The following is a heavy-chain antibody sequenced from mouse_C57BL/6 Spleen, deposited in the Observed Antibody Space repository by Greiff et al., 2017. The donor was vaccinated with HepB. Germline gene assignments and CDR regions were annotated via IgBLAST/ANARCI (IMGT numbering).Heavy chain of an antibody. Sequence: QVQLQQPGAELVMPGASVKLSCKASGYTFTSYWMHWVKQRPGQGLEWIGEIDPSDSYTNYNQKFKGKSTLTVDKSSSTAYMQLSSLTSEDSAVYYCASHPKGQLRLYYFDYWGQGTTLTVSS. CDR2: IDPSDSYT. V-gene: IGHV1-69*01. J-gene: IGHJ2*01. D-gene: IGHD3-2*02. CDR1: GYTFTSYW. CDR3: ASHPKGQLRLYYFDY.